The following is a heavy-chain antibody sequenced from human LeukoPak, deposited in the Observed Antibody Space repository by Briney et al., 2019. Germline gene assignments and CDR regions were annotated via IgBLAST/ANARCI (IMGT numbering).Heavy chain of an antibody. CDR2: MNPNSGNT. J-gene: IGHJ4*02. CDR3: ARVGGPYGGNSPFDY. CDR1: GYTFTSYD. V-gene: IGHV1-8*01. D-gene: IGHD4-23*01. Sequence: GASVKVSCKASGYTFTSYDINWVRQATGQGLEWMGWMNPNSGNTGYAQKFQGRVTITADESTSTAYMELSSLRSEDTAVYYCARVGGPYGGNSPFDYWGQGTLVTVSS.